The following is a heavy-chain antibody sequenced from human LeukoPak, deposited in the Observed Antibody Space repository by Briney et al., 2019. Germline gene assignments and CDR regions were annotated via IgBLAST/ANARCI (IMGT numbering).Heavy chain of an antibody. CDR2: IYPGDSDT. V-gene: IGHV5-51*01. Sequence: GESLKISCKGSGYSFTSYWICWVRPMPGKGLEWMGIIYPGDSDTRYSPSFQGQVTISADKSISTSYLQWSSLRASDTAIYYCPRLGYTSSTRCPNTPVNWFAHCGQATLVTVSS. D-gene: IGHD2-2*01. CDR3: PRLGYTSSTRCPNTPVNWFAH. CDR1: GYSFTSYW. J-gene: IGHJ5*02.